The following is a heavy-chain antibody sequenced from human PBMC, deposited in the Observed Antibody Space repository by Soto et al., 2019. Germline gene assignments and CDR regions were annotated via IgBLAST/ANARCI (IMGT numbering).Heavy chain of an antibody. CDR1: GFTFSSYG. CDR2: IWDDGSNK. V-gene: IGHV3-33*01. Sequence: QVQLVESGGGVVQPGRSMRLSCAASGFTFSSYGMHWVRQATGKGLEWVAVIWDDGSNKYYADSGKGRFTISRDNSKNTIDLQMNSLRAEDTAVYYCARDAPGMDVWGQGTTVTVSS. J-gene: IGHJ6*01. CDR3: ARDAPGMDV.